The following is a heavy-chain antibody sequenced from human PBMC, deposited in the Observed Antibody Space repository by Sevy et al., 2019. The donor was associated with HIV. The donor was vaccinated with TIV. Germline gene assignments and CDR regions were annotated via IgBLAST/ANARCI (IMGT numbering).Heavy chain of an antibody. D-gene: IGHD3-22*01. V-gene: IGHV3-33*01. CDR1: GFTFSNYG. J-gene: IGHJ4*02. CDR2: IWNDGSNK. Sequence: GGSLRLSCAASGFTFSNYGMHGVRQAPRKGLEWVAVIWNDGSNKYYADSVKGRFTISRDNSKNTLYLQMNSLRVEDTAVYFCARGGDFNDRSAKRDFDYWGQGTLVTVSS. CDR3: ARGGDFNDRSAKRDFDY.